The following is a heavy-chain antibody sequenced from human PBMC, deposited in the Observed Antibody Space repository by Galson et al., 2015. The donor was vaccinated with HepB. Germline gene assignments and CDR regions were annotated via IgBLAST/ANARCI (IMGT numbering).Heavy chain of an antibody. CDR2: IRSKAYGGTT. D-gene: IGHD3-10*01. Sequence: SLRLSCAASGFTFGDYAMSWFRQAPGKGLEWVGFIRSKAYGGTTEYAASVKGRFTISRDDSKSIAYLQMNSLKTEDTAVYYCTRSVPPNYYGSGSLSGDYWGQGTLVTVSS. CDR3: TRSVPPNYYGSGSLSGDY. J-gene: IGHJ4*02. V-gene: IGHV3-49*03. CDR1: GFTFGDYA.